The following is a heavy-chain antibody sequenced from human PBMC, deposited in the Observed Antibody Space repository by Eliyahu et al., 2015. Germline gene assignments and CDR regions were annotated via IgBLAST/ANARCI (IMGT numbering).Heavy chain of an antibody. V-gene: IGHV4-39*01. CDR1: GDSISSSNYY. Sequence: QLQESGPGLVKPSETLALTCTVSGDSISSSNYYWGWIRQPPGKGLEWIGNIYYSGSTYYNPSLKSRVTISADRSKNQFSLKVSSVTAADTAVYYCAXSDIAAVAGXYYYALDVWGRGTTVTVSS. D-gene: IGHD2-15*01. CDR3: AXSDIAAVAGXYYYALDV. CDR2: IYYSGST. J-gene: IGHJ6*02.